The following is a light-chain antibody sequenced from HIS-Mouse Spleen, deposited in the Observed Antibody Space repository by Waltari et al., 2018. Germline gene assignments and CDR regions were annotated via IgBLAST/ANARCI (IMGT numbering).Light chain of an antibody. V-gene: IGKV3-20*01. J-gene: IGKJ1*01. CDR3: QQYGSSPPWT. CDR1: QSVSSSY. Sequence: EIVLTQSPGTLSLSPGERATLSCRASQSVSSSYLAWYQQKPGQAPRLLIYGAHSRATGIPDRFSGSGSGTDFTLTISRLEPEDFAVYYCQQYGSSPPWTFGQGTKVEIK. CDR2: GAH.